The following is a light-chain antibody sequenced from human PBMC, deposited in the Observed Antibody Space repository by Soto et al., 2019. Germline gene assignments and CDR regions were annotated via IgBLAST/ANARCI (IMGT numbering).Light chain of an antibody. CDR2: DVS. J-gene: IGLJ1*01. CDR3: SSDTSSSTCV. V-gene: IGLV2-14*01. Sequence: QSALTQPASVSGSPGQSITISCTGTSSDVGGYNYVSWYQQHPGKAPKLMIYDVSNRPSGVSNRFSGSKSGNTASLTISGLQAEDEADYYCSSDTSSSTCVFGTGTKLTVL. CDR1: SSDVGGYNY.